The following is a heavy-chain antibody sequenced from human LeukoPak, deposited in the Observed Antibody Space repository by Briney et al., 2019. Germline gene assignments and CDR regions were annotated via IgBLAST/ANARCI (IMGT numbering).Heavy chain of an antibody. J-gene: IGHJ6*02. CDR3: ARRGNSDHYYAMDV. Sequence: GGSLRLSCAASGFTFSTYWMHWVRQPPGKGLVWVSRIESDGSSTRYADSVKGRFTISRDNAKNTLYLQMSSLRAEDTAVYYCARRGNSDHYYAMDVWGQGTTVTVSS. CDR2: IESDGSST. V-gene: IGHV3-74*01. CDR1: GFTFSTYW. D-gene: IGHD4-23*01.